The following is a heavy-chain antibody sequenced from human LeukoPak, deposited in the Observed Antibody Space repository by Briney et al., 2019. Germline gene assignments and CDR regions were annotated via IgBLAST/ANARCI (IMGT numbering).Heavy chain of an antibody. CDR3: ARDDDSSGYLDY. V-gene: IGHV4-59*01. D-gene: IGHD3-22*01. J-gene: IGHJ4*02. CDR1: GGSISSYY. CDR2: IYCSGST. Sequence: PETLSLTCTVSGGSISSYYWSWVRQPPGKGLEWIGYIYCSGSTNYNPSLKRRVTISVDTSKNQFSLKLSSVTAADTAVYYCARDDDSSGYLDYWGQGTLVTVSS.